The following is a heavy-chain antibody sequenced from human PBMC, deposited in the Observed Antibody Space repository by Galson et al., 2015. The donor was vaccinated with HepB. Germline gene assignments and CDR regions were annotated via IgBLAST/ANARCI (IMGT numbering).Heavy chain of an antibody. CDR2: ISGSGGST. V-gene: IGHV3-23*01. D-gene: IGHD2-15*01. Sequence: SLRLSCAASGFTFSSYAMSWVRQAPGKGLEWVSAISGSGGSTYYADSVKGRFTISRDNSKNTLYLQMNSLRAEDTAVYYCAKDRGGTYYYYYGMDVWGQGTTATVSS. CDR3: AKDRGGTYYYYYGMDV. CDR1: GFTFSSYA. J-gene: IGHJ6*02.